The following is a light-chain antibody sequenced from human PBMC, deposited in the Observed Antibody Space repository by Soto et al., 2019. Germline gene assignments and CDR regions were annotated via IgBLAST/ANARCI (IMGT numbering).Light chain of an antibody. CDR2: EVS. CDR1: SSDVGGYNF. V-gene: IGLV2-14*01. Sequence: QSVLTQPASVSGSPGQSITISCTGTSSDVGGYNFVSWYHQHPGKAPKLIIFEVSNRPSGVSNRFSGSKSGNTASLTISGLQAEDEADYYCSSYTSSDSLYVFGSGTKLTVL. J-gene: IGLJ1*01. CDR3: SSYTSSDSLYV.